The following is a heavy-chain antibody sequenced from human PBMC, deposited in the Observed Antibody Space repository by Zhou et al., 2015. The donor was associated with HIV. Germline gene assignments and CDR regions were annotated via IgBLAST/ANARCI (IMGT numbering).Heavy chain of an antibody. D-gene: IGHD4-17*01. V-gene: IGHV1-69*01. Sequence: QGQLMQSGAEVKKPGSSVKVSCRASGGTFITYAISWVRQAPGQGLEWMGQIVPIFGPANYAQKFRGRVTITADESTSTAYMELSSLRSEDTAVYYCARALNDYGDYEVEGGRPDAFDIWGQGTLVTVSS. CDR2: IVPIFGPA. CDR1: GGTFITYA. J-gene: IGHJ3*02. CDR3: ARALNDYGDYEVEGGRPDAFDI.